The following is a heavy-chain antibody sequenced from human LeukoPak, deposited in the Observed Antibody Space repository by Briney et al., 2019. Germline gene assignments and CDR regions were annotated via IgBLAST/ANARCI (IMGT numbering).Heavy chain of an antibody. CDR3: AKDGLGGNIDY. CDR2: ISYDGSNK. CDR1: GFTFSSYG. Sequence: GRSLRLSCAASGFTFSSYGMHWVRQAPGKGLEWVAVISYDGSNKYYADSVKGRFTISRDNSKNTLYLQMNSLRAEDTAVYYCAKDGLGGNIDYWGQGTLVTVSS. J-gene: IGHJ4*02. D-gene: IGHD4-23*01. V-gene: IGHV3-30*18.